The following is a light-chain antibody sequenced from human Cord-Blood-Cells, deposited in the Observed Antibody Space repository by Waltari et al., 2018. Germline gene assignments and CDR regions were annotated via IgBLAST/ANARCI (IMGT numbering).Light chain of an antibody. CDR1: QSISRY. Sequence: DIQMTQSPSSLSASVGDRVTITCRASQSISRYFNWYQQKPGKAPKLLIYAASSLQSGVPSSFSGSGSGTDFPLPISSLQPEDFATYYCQQSYSTPLTFGGGTKVEIK. V-gene: IGKV1-39*01. CDR3: QQSYSTPLT. CDR2: AAS. J-gene: IGKJ4*01.